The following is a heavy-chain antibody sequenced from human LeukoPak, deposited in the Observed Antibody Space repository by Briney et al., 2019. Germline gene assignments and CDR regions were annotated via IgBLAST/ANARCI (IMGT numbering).Heavy chain of an antibody. D-gene: IGHD6-19*01. CDR1: GYIFNNYV. V-gene: IGHV1-18*01. Sequence: GASVKVSCKASGYIFNNYVISWLRQAPGQGLEWMGWISVNNGNTIYAQKVQGRVTVTTDTSTRTAYMELRSLRSDDTAVYYCARGLGSYSSGWYSKKYYFDYWGQGTLVTVSS. CDR2: ISVNNGNT. J-gene: IGHJ4*02. CDR3: ARGLGSYSSGWYSKKYYFDY.